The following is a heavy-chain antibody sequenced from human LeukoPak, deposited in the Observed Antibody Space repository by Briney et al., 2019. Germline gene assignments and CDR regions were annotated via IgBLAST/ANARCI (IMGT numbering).Heavy chain of an antibody. CDR2: INPNSGGT. D-gene: IGHD3-10*01. V-gene: IGHV1-2*02. CDR1: GGTFSSYA. J-gene: IGHJ4*02. Sequence: GASVKVSCTASGGTFSSYAISWVRQAPGQGLEWMGWINPNSGGTNYAQKFQGRVTMTRDTSISTAYMELSRLRSDDTAVYYCASRYYGSGSYDFDYWGQGTLVTVSS. CDR3: ASRYYGSGSYDFDY.